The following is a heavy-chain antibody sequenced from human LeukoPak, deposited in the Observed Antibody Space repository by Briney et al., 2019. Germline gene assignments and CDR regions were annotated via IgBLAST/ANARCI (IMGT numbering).Heavy chain of an antibody. CDR2: INHSGST. V-gene: IGHV4-34*01. J-gene: IGHJ4*02. Sequence: SETLSLTCAVYGGSFSGYYWSWIRQPPGKGLEWIGEINHSGSTNYNPSPKSRVTISVDPSKNQFSLKLSSVTAADTAVYYCARGPYYYDSSGYLVYYFDYWGQGTLVTVSS. CDR3: ARGPYYYDSSGYLVYYFDY. CDR1: GGSFSGYY. D-gene: IGHD3-22*01.